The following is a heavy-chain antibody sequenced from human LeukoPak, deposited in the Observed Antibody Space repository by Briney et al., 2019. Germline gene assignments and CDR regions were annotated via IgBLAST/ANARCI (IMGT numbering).Heavy chain of an antibody. Sequence: SETLSLTCSVPIDSITNYYWSWIRQPPGKGLEWIGFIYHSGNTNYNPSLTTRVTMSVDTSKTQITLRLTSVTAADTAVYYCAREEGIAAAGALEYWGQGILVTVSS. J-gene: IGHJ4*02. CDR2: IYHSGNT. CDR1: IDSITNYY. D-gene: IGHD6-13*01. V-gene: IGHV4-59*01. CDR3: AREEGIAAAGALEY.